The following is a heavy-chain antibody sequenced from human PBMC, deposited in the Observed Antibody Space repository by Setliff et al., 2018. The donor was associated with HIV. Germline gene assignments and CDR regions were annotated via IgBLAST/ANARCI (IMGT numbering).Heavy chain of an antibody. Sequence: GGSLRLSCAASGFTFSNAWMTWVRQAPGKGLEWVGRIKSKTDGGATDYAAPVKGRFSISRDDSENTLYLQMNSLKTEDTAVYYCTTCGGDCYSLPQHWGQGTLVTVSS. CDR1: GFTFSNAW. V-gene: IGHV3-15*01. CDR2: IKSKTDGGAT. D-gene: IGHD2-21*02. J-gene: IGHJ1*01. CDR3: TTCGGDCYSLPQH.